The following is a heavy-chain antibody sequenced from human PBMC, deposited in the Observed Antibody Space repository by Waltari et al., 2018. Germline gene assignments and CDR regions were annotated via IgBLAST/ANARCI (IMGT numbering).Heavy chain of an antibody. D-gene: IGHD2-15*01. V-gene: IGHV4-38-2*01. Sequence: QVQLQESGPGLVKPSETLSLTCAVSGYSISSGYYWGWIRQPPGKGLEWIGSIYHSGSTYYNPSLKSRVTISVDTSKNQFSLKLSSVTAADTAVYYCARRGRISRGFNWFDPWGQGTLVTVSS. CDR3: ARRGRISRGFNWFDP. CDR1: GYSISSGYY. J-gene: IGHJ5*02. CDR2: IYHSGST.